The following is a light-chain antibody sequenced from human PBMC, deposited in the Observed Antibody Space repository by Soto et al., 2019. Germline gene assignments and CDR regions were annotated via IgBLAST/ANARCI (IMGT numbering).Light chain of an antibody. J-gene: IGKJ2*01. Sequence: EIVLTQSPGTLSLSPGERATLSCRASQSVRSSHLAWYQQKPGQAPRLLIYDASSRATGIPDRFSGSGSGTDFTLTISRLEPEDFAVYYCQQYGSSPLYTFGQGTKLEIK. V-gene: IGKV3-20*01. CDR1: QSVRSSH. CDR2: DAS. CDR3: QQYGSSPLYT.